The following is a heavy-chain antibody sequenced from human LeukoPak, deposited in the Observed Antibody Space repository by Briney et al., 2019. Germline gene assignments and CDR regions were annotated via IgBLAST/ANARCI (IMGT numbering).Heavy chain of an antibody. CDR2: IIPIFGTA. D-gene: IGHD7-27*01. V-gene: IGHV1-69*05. J-gene: IGHJ4*02. CDR3: ARNYLGLSY. Sequence: SVKVSCKASGGTFSSYAISWVRQAPGQRLEWMGGIIPIFGTANYAQKFQGRVTKTSDTSISTAYMELSSLTSEDTAVYYCARNYLGLSYWGQGSLVTVSS. CDR1: GGTFSSYA.